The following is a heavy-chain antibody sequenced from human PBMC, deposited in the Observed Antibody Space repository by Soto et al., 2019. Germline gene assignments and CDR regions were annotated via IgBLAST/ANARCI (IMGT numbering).Heavy chain of an antibody. J-gene: IGHJ4*02. Sequence: ASVKGSWTASRYTFTSYYIPWVRQAPGQGLEWMGIINPSGGSTSYAQKFQGRVTMTRDTSTSTVYMELSSLRSEDTAVYYCAKDSSGWYGYDYWGQGTLVTVPS. CDR1: RYTFTSYY. CDR2: INPSGGST. D-gene: IGHD6-19*01. CDR3: AKDSSGWYGYDY. V-gene: IGHV1-46*01.